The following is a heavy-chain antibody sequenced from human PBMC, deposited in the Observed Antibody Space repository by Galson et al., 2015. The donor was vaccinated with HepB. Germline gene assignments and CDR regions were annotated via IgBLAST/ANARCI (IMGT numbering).Heavy chain of an antibody. V-gene: IGHV4-31*03. CDR2: IYYSGST. Sequence: TLSLTCTVSGGSISSGGYYWSWIRQHPGKGLEWIGYIYYSGSTYYNPSLKSRVTISVDTSKNQFSLKLSSVTAADTAVYYCARDRDYTSTWAYYYYGMDVWGQGTTVTVSS. CDR3: ARDRDYTSTWAYYYYGMDV. D-gene: IGHD4-11*01. J-gene: IGHJ6*02. CDR1: GGSISSGGYY.